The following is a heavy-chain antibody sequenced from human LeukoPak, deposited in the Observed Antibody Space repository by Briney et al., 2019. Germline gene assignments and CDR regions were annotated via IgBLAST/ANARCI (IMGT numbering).Heavy chain of an antibody. CDR2: IYYSGST. D-gene: IGHD6-19*01. CDR1: GGSISTYY. Sequence: SETLSLTCTVSGGSISTYYWSWIRQPPGKGLEWIGHIYYSGSTNYNPSLNSRVTISVDTSNNQFSLKLTSVTAADTAVYYCARQVGYSSGWYIYWGQGTLVTVSS. CDR3: ARQVGYSSGWYIY. J-gene: IGHJ4*02. V-gene: IGHV4-59*08.